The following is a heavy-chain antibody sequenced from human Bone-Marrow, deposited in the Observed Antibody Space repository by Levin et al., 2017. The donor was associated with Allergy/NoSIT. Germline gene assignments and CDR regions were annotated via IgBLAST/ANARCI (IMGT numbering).Heavy chain of an antibody. D-gene: IGHD6-6*01. V-gene: IGHV4-34*01. CDR1: GGSFSGYY. J-gene: IGHJ6*03. CDR2: INHSGST. CDR3: ARGAKRRSIAARNYYYYYYMDV. Sequence: SETLSLTCAVYGGSFSGYYWSWIRQPPGKGLEWIGEINHSGSTNYNPSLKSRVTISVDTSKNQFSLKLSSVTAADTAVYYCARGAKRRSIAARNYYYYYYMDVWGKGTTVTVSS.